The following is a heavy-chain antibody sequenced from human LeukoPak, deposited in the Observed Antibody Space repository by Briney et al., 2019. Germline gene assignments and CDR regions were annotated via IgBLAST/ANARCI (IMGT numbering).Heavy chain of an antibody. CDR2: IYHSGST. Sequence: PSETLSLTCTVSGYSISSGYYWGWIRQPPGKGLEWIGSIYHSGSTYYNPSLKSRVTISVDTSKNQFSLKLSCVTAADTAVYYCARGRKGYYYYYMDVWGKGTTVTVSS. CDR1: GYSISSGYY. CDR3: ARGRKGYYYYYMDV. V-gene: IGHV4-38-2*02. J-gene: IGHJ6*03.